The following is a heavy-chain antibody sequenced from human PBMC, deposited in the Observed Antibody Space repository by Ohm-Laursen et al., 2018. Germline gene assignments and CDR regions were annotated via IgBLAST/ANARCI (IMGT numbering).Heavy chain of an antibody. CDR3: ARGGGVGATWGYGMDV. V-gene: IGHV1-46*01. D-gene: IGHD1-26*01. Sequence: GASVKVSCKASGYTLTSYYIHWVRQAPGQGLEWMGIIDPTGGSTTYTQNFQGRVTMTRDTSTSTVYMELSSLRSEDTAVYYCARGGGVGATWGYGMDVWGQGTTVTVSS. CDR2: IDPTGGST. J-gene: IGHJ6*02. CDR1: GYTLTSYY.